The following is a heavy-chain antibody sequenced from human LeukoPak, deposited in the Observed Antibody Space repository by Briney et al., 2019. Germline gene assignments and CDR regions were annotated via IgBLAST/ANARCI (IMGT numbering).Heavy chain of an antibody. V-gene: IGHV4-39*01. D-gene: IGHD4-17*01. CDR3: ARHRESDFGYYYYMDV. Sequence: SETLSLPCTVSGVSISTYNFYWGWIRQPPGKGLEWIGTFCYSGTTYYIRSLKGRLTISVDTSKNQFSLKLSSVTAADTSVYYCARHRESDFGYYYYMDVWGKGTTVTVSS. J-gene: IGHJ6*03. CDR1: GVSISTYNFY. CDR2: FCYSGTT.